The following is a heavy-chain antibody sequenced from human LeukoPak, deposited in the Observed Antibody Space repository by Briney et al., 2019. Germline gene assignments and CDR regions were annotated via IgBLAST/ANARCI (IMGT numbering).Heavy chain of an antibody. D-gene: IGHD6-19*01. J-gene: IGHJ6*02. CDR1: GGSFSGYY. V-gene: IGHV4-34*01. CDR2: INHSGST. Sequence: SEALSLTCAVYGGSFSGYYWSWIRQPPGKGLEWIGEINHSGSTNYNPSLKSRVTISVDTSKNQFSLKLSSVTAADTAVYYCARGRGVAVAGYYYYYGMDVWGQGTTVTVSS. CDR3: ARGRGVAVAGYYYYYGMDV.